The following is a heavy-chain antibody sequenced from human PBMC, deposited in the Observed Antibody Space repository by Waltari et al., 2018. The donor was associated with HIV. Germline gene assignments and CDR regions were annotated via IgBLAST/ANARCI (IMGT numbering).Heavy chain of an antibody. V-gene: IGHV1-18*01. CDR1: GNTLTIYG. Sequence: QVQLVQSGAEVKKPGASVKVSCKASGNTLTIYGFTWVRQAPGQGLEWMGWTSAQNGNTNNAQKCQGRVTMTTDTSTSTAYMELRSLRSDDTAVYYCARSPPQYDSSGYYCDYWGQGTLVTVSS. J-gene: IGHJ4*02. CDR3: ARSPPQYDSSGYYCDY. CDR2: TSAQNGNT. D-gene: IGHD3-22*01.